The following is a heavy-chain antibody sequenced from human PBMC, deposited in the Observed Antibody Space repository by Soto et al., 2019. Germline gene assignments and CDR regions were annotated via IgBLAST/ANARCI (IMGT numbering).Heavy chain of an antibody. CDR1: GDSVSSDSAA. J-gene: IGHJ6*02. CDR3: ARVRYCRGGSCYYGMDV. CDR2: AYYRSKWFD. V-gene: IGHV6-1*01. Sequence: SQTLSLTCAISGDSVSSDSAAWNWIRQSPSRGLEWLGRAYYRSKWFDDYALSVKSRITITPDTSRNQLSLQLNSVTPEDTAVYYCARVRYCRGGSCYYGMDVWGQGPTVTVSS. D-gene: IGHD2-15*01.